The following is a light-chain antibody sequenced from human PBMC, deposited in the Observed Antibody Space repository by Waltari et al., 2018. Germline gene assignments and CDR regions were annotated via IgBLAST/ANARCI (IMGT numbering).Light chain of an antibody. J-gene: IGKJ1*01. CDR3: QQSYISPRT. CDR1: QRITNF. CDR2: GAS. V-gene: IGKV1-39*01. Sequence: DIQLTQSPSSLSASVGDNVTRTCRASQRITNFLNWYRQKPGEAPRLLIYGASDLQSGVPSRFSGSGSGTDFTLTITSLQPDDFASYYCQQSYISPRTFGPGTKVEI.